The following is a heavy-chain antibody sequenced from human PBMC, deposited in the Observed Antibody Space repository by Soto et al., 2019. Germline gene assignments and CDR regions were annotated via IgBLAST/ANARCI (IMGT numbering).Heavy chain of an antibody. V-gene: IGHV3-30-3*01. CDR1: GFTFSSHA. J-gene: IGHJ4*02. Sequence: QVQLVESGGGVVQPGRSLRLSCEAAGFTFSSHAMHWVRQAPGKGLEWVAVISYDGSNKYYADSVKGRFIISRDNAKNSLYLQMNSLRAEDTAVYYCARVEDGDYIYYWGQGTLVTVSS. CDR3: ARVEDGDYIYY. D-gene: IGHD4-17*01. CDR2: ISYDGSNK.